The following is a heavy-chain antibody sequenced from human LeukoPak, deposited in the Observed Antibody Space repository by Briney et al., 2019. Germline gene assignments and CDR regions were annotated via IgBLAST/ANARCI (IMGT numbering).Heavy chain of an antibody. CDR2: ISGSGGST. J-gene: IGHJ4*02. V-gene: IGHV3-23*01. CDR3: AKHGSIIVATNNFCY. Sequence: AGGSLRLSCAASGFTFSSYEMSWVRQAPGKGLEWVSAISGSGGSTYYADSVKGRFTISRDNSKNTLYLQMNSLRAEDTAVYYCAKHGSIIVATNNFCYWGQGTLVTVSS. CDR1: GFTFSSYE. D-gene: IGHD5-12*01.